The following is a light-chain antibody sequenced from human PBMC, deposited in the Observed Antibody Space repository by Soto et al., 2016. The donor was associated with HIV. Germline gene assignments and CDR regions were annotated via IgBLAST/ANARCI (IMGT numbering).Light chain of an antibody. V-gene: IGLV3-21*03. Sequence: SYELTQSPSLSVAPRKTARITCGGNNVGSKSVHWYQQKPGQAPVLVLYDDSDRPSGIPERFSGSNSGNTATLTISRVEAGDEADYYCQVWDVSSDHVIFGGGTKADRP. J-gene: IGLJ2*01. CDR1: NVGSKS. CDR3: QVWDVSSDHVI. CDR2: DDS.